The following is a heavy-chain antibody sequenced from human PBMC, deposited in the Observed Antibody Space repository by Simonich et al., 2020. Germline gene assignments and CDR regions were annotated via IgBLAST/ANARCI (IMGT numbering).Heavy chain of an antibody. J-gene: IGHJ4*02. CDR2: IYYIGTT. V-gene: IGHV4-59*08. CDR1: GGSISSYY. Sequence: QVPLQESGPGLVKPSETLSLPCTVSGGSISSYYWSWIRQPPGKGLECIGYIYYIGTTNYTPALKSRVTISVDTSKNQFSLKLSSVTAADTAVYYWARLPDYWGQGTLVTVSS. CDR3: ARLPDY.